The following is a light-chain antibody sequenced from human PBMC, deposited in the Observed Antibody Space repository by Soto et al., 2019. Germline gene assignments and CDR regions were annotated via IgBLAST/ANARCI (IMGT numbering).Light chain of an antibody. CDR2: EVS. J-gene: IGLJ1*01. CDR1: SSDVGSYNL. V-gene: IGLV2-23*02. Sequence: QSALTQPASVSGSPGQSITISCTGTSSDVGSYNLVSWYQQHPGKAPKLMIYEVSKRPSGVSNRFSGSKSGNTASLTISGIQAEEEADYYCCSYAGSPYVFGTGTKLTVL. CDR3: CSYAGSPYV.